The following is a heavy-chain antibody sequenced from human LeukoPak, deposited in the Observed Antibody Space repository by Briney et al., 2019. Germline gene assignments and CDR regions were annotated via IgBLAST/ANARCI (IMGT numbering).Heavy chain of an antibody. D-gene: IGHD3-9*01. CDR1: GGSISSYY. Sequence: SETLSLTCTVSGGSISSYYWGWIRQPPGKGLEWIGSIYYSGSTYYNPSLKSRVTISVDTSKNQFSLKLGSVTAADTAVYYCARDVRDYYDILTGYYRAYWYFDLWGRGTLVTVSS. CDR3: ARDVRDYYDILTGYYRAYWYFDL. J-gene: IGHJ2*01. CDR2: IYYSGST. V-gene: IGHV4-39*07.